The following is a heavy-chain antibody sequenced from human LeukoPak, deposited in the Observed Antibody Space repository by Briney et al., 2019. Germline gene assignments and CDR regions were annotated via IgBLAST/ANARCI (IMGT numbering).Heavy chain of an antibody. D-gene: IGHD3-9*01. Sequence: PGGSLRLSCAASGFTVSSNYMSWVRQAPGKGLEWVSVIYSGGSTYYADSVKGRFTISRDNSKNTLYLQMNSLRAEDTAVYYCARSTSYYDILTGYYPRYFDYWGQGTLVTVSS. CDR2: IYSGGST. V-gene: IGHV3-53*01. J-gene: IGHJ4*02. CDR1: GFTVSSNY. CDR3: ARSTSYYDILTGYYPRYFDY.